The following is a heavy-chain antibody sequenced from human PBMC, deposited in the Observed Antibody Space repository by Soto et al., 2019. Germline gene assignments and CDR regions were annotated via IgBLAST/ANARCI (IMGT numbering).Heavy chain of an antibody. J-gene: IGHJ6*02. V-gene: IGHV4-39*01. Sequence: SETLSLTCPVSGGSISSSSYYWGWIRQPPGRGLEWIGSIYYSGSTYYNPSLKSRVTISVDTSKNQFSLKLSSVTAADTAVYYCARDGVPAAIQYYYYGMDVWGQGTTVTVSS. CDR1: GGSISSSSYY. D-gene: IGHD2-2*02. CDR2: IYYSGST. CDR3: ARDGVPAAIQYYYYGMDV.